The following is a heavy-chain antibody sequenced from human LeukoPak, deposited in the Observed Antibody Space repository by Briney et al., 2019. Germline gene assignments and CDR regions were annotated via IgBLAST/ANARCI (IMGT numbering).Heavy chain of an antibody. CDR1: GFTFSSYW. V-gene: IGHV3-7*05. D-gene: IGHD6-19*01. J-gene: IGHJ5*02. CDR2: IKQDGSEK. CDR3: AGGLAVAANWFDP. Sequence: PGGSLRLSCAASGFTFSSYWMSWVRQAPGKGLEWVANIKQDGSEKYYVDSVKGRFTISRDNAKNSLYLQMNSLRAEDTAVYYCAGGLAVAANWFDPWGQGTLVTVSS.